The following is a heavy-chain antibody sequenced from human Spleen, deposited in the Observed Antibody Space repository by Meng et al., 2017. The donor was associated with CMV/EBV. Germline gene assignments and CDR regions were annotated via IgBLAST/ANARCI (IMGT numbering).Heavy chain of an antibody. Sequence: GESLKISFVGSGFNFTNYGMNWVRQAPGKGLQWLASISVSSSLKFHAESLQGRIAISRDNAKSSLFLQLDSLTAEDTAVYYCAGSGVRQSVALLASFQLWGQGTLVTVSS. D-gene: IGHD2-8*01. V-gene: IGHV3-21*06. CDR3: AGSGVRQSVALLASFQL. J-gene: IGHJ1*01. CDR1: GFNFTNYG. CDR2: ISVSSSLK.